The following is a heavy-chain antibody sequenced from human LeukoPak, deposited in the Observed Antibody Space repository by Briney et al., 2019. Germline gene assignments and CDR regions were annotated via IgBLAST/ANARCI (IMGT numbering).Heavy chain of an antibody. CDR3: VRESCSVFDP. J-gene: IGHJ5*02. CDR1: GFTFSSYW. V-gene: IGHV3-74*01. CDR2: INSDGSST. Sequence: GGSLRLSCAASGFTFSSYWMHWVRHAPGKGLVWVSCINSDGSSTSYVDSVKGRFTISRDNAKNTLYLQMNSLRAEDTGVYYSVRESCSVFDPWGQGTLVTVSS. D-gene: IGHD5/OR15-5a*01.